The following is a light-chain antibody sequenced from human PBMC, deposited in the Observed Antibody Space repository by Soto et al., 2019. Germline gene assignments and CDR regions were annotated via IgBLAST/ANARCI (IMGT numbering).Light chain of an antibody. J-gene: IGKJ1*01. V-gene: IGKV1-12*01. Sequence: DIQLTQSTSSVSASVGDRLTITCRASQGITSWLTWYRQKPGKAPNLLISTASSLQSGVPSRFSGSGSGTDFTLTISRLEPEDFAVYCCQQYGSSPWTFGQGTKVDIK. CDR3: QQYGSSPWT. CDR1: QGITSW. CDR2: TAS.